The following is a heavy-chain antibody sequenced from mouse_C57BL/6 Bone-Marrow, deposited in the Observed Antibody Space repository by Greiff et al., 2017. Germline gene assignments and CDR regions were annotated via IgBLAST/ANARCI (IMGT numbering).Heavy chain of an antibody. J-gene: IGHJ4*01. Sequence: VQLQQPGAELVRPGASVTLSCKASGYTFTDYEMHWVKQTPVHGLEWIGAIDPETGGTAYNQKFKGKAILTADKSSSTAYMELRSLTSEDSAVYYYTRKAYKDAMDYWGQGTSVTVSS. V-gene: IGHV1-15*01. D-gene: IGHD6-5*01. CDR3: TRKAYKDAMDY. CDR2: IDPETGGT. CDR1: GYTFTDYE.